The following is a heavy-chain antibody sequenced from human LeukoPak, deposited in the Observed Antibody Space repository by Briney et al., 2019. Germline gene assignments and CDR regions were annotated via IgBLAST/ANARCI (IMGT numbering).Heavy chain of an antibody. J-gene: IGHJ4*02. D-gene: IGHD1-26*01. Sequence: GGSLRLSCAASGFIFSSYGMHGVRQARARGLEGVGVISYVGCNKYYADSGKGRFTISRDNSKNTLYLQMNSLGAEDTAVYYCARDCIVGATRAFDYWGQGTLVTVSS. V-gene: IGHV3-30*03. CDR3: ARDCIVGATRAFDY. CDR2: ISYVGCNK. CDR1: GFIFSSYG.